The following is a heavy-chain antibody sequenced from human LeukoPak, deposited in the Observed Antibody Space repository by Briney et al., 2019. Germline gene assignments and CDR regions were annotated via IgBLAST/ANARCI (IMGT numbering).Heavy chain of an antibody. CDR2: IRQDGNWR. CDR3: ARFGDPSTTLDY. CDR1: XXTFSRHW. J-gene: IGHJ4*02. Sequence: GGSLRLXXXAXXXTFSRHWMSWVXQAPGKGLEGVAHIRQDGNWRHHEDSVEGRFTISRDNAKNSLYLQMNSLRVEDTAVYYCARFGDPSTTLDYWGQGTRVTVSS. D-gene: IGHD3-16*01. V-gene: IGHV3-7*01.